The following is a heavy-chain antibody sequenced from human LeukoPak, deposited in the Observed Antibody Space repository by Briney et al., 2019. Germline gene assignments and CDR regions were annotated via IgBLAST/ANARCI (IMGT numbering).Heavy chain of an antibody. CDR3: ARISGRYGWFDP. Sequence: ASVKVSCKASGYTFTGYYMHWVRQAPGQGLEWMGWINPNSGGTNYAQKFQGRVTMTRDTSISTAYMELSRLRSDDTAVYYCARISGRYGWFDPWGQGTLVTVSS. D-gene: IGHD6-19*01. CDR2: INPNSGGT. CDR1: GYTFTGYY. J-gene: IGHJ5*02. V-gene: IGHV1-2*02.